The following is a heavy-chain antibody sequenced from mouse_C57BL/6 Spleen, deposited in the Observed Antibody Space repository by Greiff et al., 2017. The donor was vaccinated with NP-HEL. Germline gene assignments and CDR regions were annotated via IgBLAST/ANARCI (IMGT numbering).Heavy chain of an antibody. J-gene: IGHJ3*01. Sequence: QVQLKESGPELVKPGASVKISCKASGYSFTSYYIHWVKQRPGQGLEWIGWIYPGSGNTKYNEKFKGKATLTADPSSSTAYMQLSSLTSEDSAVYYCARGSGSSSAWFAYWGQGTLVTVSA. D-gene: IGHD1-1*01. CDR3: ARGSGSSSAWFAY. CDR2: IYPGSGNT. V-gene: IGHV1-66*01. CDR1: GYSFTSYY.